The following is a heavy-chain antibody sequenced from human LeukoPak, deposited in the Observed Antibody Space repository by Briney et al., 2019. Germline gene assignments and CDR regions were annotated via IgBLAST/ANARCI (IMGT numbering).Heavy chain of an antibody. CDR1: GGSIRTSTYY. J-gene: IGHJ4*02. V-gene: IGHV4-39*07. CDR2: ISHSGST. CDR3: AGNFCSGGSCYPY. D-gene: IGHD2-15*01. Sequence: SETLSLTCTVSGGSIRTSTYYWDWIRQPPGKALEWIGSISHSGSTYYNPSLKSRVTISADTSKNQFSLKLSSVTAADTAVYYCAGNFCSGGSCYPYWGQGTLVTVSS.